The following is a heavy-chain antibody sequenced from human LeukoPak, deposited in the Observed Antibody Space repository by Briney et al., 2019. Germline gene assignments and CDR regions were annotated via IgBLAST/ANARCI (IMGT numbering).Heavy chain of an antibody. Sequence: PGGSLRLSCAASGFTFSSYAMSWVREALGKGLEWVSAISGSGGSTYYADSVKGRFTISRDNTKNTLYLQMNRLRAEDTGVYYCAKGPATIAVAGTDYWGQGTLVTVSS. CDR2: ISGSGGST. J-gene: IGHJ4*02. CDR1: GFTFSSYA. V-gene: IGHV3-23*01. CDR3: AKGPATIAVAGTDY. D-gene: IGHD6-19*01.